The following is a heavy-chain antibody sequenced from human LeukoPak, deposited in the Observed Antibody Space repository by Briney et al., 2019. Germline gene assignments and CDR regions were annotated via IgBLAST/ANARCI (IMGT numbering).Heavy chain of an antibody. CDR2: IKSKNDGGTT. CDR3: ITEGYYYVDY. J-gene: IGHJ4*02. V-gene: IGHV3-15*01. D-gene: IGHD1-26*01. Sequence: GGSLRHSRAASGFIHRNALMSGVRQAAGKGLEWVGRIKSKNDGGTTDYAAPVKGRFTIPREDSKNTLYLQMNRLKTEDTGVYYCITEGYYYVDYWGQGTLVTVSS. CDR1: GFIHRNAL.